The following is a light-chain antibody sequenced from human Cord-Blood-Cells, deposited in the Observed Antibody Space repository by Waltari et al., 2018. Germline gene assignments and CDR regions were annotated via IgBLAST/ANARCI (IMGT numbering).Light chain of an antibody. J-gene: IGKJ2*01. CDR1: KSISSH. V-gene: IGKV1-39*01. CDR3: QQSYSTPYT. Sequence: DIQMTQPPSSLSASVGERVPTTCRASKSISSHLNWYQQKPGKAPKLLIYAASSLQSGVPSRFSGSGAGTDFTLTISSLQPEDFATYYCQQSYSTPYTFGQWTKLEIK. CDR2: AAS.